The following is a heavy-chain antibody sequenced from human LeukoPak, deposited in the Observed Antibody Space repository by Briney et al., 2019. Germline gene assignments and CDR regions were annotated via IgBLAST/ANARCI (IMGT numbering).Heavy chain of an antibody. J-gene: IGHJ4*02. CDR3: GGGLLLWLVQVSLALDY. CDR1: GFTFSSYS. V-gene: IGHV3-48*01. Sequence: GGSLRLSCAASGFTFSSYSMNWVRQAPGHGLEWVSYISISSSTIYYADSVTGRFTISRDKAKTTMYLPMNSLIAEATSGYYCGGGLLLWLVQVSLALDYWGQGNLVTVPS. D-gene: IGHD3-10*01. CDR2: ISISSSTI.